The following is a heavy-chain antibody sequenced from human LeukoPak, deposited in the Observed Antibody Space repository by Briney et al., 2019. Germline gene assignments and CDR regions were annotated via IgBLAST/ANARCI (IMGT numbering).Heavy chain of an antibody. CDR3: ASSLNTVMVSPYYLEY. Sequence: PGGSLRLSCAASGFTLSDYSMTWVRQAPGQGLEWISFLTSGGVSAFYADSVRGRFTVSRDDARYSLSLYMNTLRGDDTAVYYCASSLNTVMVSPYYLEYWGPGTLVTVSS. CDR1: GFTLSDYS. D-gene: IGHD5-18*01. J-gene: IGHJ4*02. V-gene: IGHV3-11*04. CDR2: LTSGGVSA.